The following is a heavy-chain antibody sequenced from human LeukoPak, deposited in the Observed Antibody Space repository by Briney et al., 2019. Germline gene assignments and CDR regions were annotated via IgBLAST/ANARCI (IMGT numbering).Heavy chain of an antibody. CDR3: ARGSEWSSGVSDY. CDR2: ISGSSTYI. Sequence: GGSLRLSCAASGFTFSSCGMNWVRQAPGKGLEWVSSISGSSTYIYYADSVKGRFTISRDNAKNSLYLQMNSLRAEDTAVYYCARGSEWSSGVSDYWGQGTLVTVSS. D-gene: IGHD3-3*01. J-gene: IGHJ4*02. CDR1: GFTFSSCG. V-gene: IGHV3-21*01.